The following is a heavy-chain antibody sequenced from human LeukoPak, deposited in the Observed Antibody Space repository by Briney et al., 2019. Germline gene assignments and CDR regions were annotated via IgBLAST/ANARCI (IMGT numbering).Heavy chain of an antibody. J-gene: IGHJ4*02. Sequence: GGSLRLSCAASGFTFSSYAMSWVRQAPGKGLEWVSAISGSGGSTYYADSVKGRFTISRDNSKNTLYLQMNSLRAEDTAVYYCAEDLRWLFHFDYWGQGTLVTVSS. V-gene: IGHV3-23*01. CDR1: GFTFSSYA. CDR3: AEDLRWLFHFDY. CDR2: ISGSGGST. D-gene: IGHD3-22*01.